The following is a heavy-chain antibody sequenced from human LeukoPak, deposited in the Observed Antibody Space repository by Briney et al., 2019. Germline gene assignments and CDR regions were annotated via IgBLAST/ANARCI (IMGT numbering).Heavy chain of an antibody. CDR2: ISVCDGNT. Sequence: ASVKVSCKASGYTFTTYAIHWVRQAPGQGLQWMGWISVCDGNTNYSQKFQGRVTLTRDTSASTAYMELTSLISEDTAVYYCARGYSGVVPAAHPDFWGQGTPVTVSS. J-gene: IGHJ4*02. CDR3: ARGYSGVVPAAHPDF. V-gene: IGHV1-3*01. CDR1: GYTFTTYA. D-gene: IGHD2-2*01.